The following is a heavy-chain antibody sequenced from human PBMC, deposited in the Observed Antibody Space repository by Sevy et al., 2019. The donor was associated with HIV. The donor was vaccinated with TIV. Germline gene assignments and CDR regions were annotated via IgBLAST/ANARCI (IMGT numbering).Heavy chain of an antibody. Sequence: GGSLRLSCAASGFSYSSYGMHWVRQAPGKGMEGVAYIQYDGSNKNYADSVKGRFTISRDKSKNTLDLQMNSRRVEDMAVYYCGEKGGGEGGDHWGQGTLVTVSS. CDR2: IQYDGSNK. CDR3: GEKGGGEGGDH. J-gene: IGHJ4*02. CDR1: GFSYSSYG. V-gene: IGHV3-30*02. D-gene: IGHD2-21*01.